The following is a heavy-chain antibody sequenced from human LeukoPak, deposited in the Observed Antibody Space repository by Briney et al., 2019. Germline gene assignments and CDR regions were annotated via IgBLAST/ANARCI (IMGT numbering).Heavy chain of an antibody. CDR1: GFTFSSYS. Sequence: PGGSLRLSCAASGFTFSSYSMNWVRQAPGKGLEWVSSISSSSSYIYYADSVKGRFTISRDNAKNSLYLQMNSLRAEDTAVYYCASSIFTYYYGSSGYYYVQDYWGQGTLVTVSS. V-gene: IGHV3-21*01. CDR3: ASSIFTYYYGSSGYYYVQDY. CDR2: ISSSSSYI. D-gene: IGHD3-22*01. J-gene: IGHJ4*02.